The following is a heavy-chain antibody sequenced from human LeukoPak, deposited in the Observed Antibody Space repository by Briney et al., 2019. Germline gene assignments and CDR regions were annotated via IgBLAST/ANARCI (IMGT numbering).Heavy chain of an antibody. CDR2: ISSSSSYI. CDR3: AKPWGWLTTHFDY. V-gene: IGHV3-21*04. CDR1: GFTFSSYS. Sequence: GGSLRLSCAASGFTFSSYSMNWVRQAPGKGLEWVSSISSSSSYIYYADSVKGRFTISRDNSKNTLYLQMNSLRAEDTAVYYCAKPWGWLTTHFDYWGQGTLVTVSS. J-gene: IGHJ4*02. D-gene: IGHD4-11*01.